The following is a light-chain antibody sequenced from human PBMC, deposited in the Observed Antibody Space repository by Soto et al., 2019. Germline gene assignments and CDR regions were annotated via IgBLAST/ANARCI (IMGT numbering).Light chain of an antibody. Sequence: DIQMTQSPASLSASIGDRVTISCRASQNIRNYLNWYQQKPGKAPKVLIYAASSLRSGVPSRFSGGGSGTDFTLTISSLQPEDFATYYCQQSYNTPYTFGQGTKLEIK. CDR3: QQSYNTPYT. CDR1: QNIRNY. V-gene: IGKV1-39*01. CDR2: AAS. J-gene: IGKJ2*01.